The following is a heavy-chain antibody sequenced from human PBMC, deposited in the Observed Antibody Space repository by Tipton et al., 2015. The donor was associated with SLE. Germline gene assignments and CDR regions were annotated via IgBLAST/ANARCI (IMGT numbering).Heavy chain of an antibody. D-gene: IGHD3-9*01. J-gene: IGHJ4*02. V-gene: IGHV4-31*03. CDR3: ARDPGMSRYLDGRYFDY. CDR2: IYHTGST. Sequence: TLSLTCTVSGGSISRIGYYWSWIRQHPGKGLEWIGYIYHTGSTYYNPSLESRLTISIDTSKNQFSLRLTSMTPADTALYYCARDPGMSRYLDGRYFDYWGRGTQITVSS. CDR1: GGSISRIGYY.